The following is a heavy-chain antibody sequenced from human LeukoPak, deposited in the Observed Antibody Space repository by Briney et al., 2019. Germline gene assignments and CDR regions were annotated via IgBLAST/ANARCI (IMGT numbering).Heavy chain of an antibody. Sequence: GGSLRLSCAVSGFSFRNYAMHWVRQAPGKGLEWVAVTSSDEGNKYYAGSVKGRFTISRDNAKNSLYLQMSNLRAEDTAVYFCARGGGLDVWGQGATVTVSS. V-gene: IGHV3-30-3*01. CDR3: ARGGGLDV. CDR1: GFSFRNYA. CDR2: TSSDEGNK. D-gene: IGHD3-16*01. J-gene: IGHJ6*02.